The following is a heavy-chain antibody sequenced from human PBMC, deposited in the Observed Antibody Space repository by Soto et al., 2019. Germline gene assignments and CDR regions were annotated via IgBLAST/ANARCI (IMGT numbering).Heavy chain of an antibody. CDR3: ARDNWNSY. J-gene: IGHJ4*01. CDR1: GFTFSSYW. CDR2: IHNDGSTT. Sequence: EVQLVESGGGLVQPGGSVRLSCAASGFTFSSYWMHWVPQAPGKGLMWVSRIHNDGSTTRYADSVKGRFTISRDNAKNTLYLQMSSLRVEDTAVYYCARDNWNSYWGQGTLVTVSS. V-gene: IGHV3-74*01. D-gene: IGHD1-7*01.